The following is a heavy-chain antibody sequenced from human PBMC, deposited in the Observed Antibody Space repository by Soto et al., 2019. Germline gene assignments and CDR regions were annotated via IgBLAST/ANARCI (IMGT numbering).Heavy chain of an antibody. J-gene: IGHJ4*02. Sequence: GGSLRLSCAASGFTFSSYGINWVRQAPGKGLEWVSGISGSGDSTHYADSVKGRFTISRDNSKNTLYLQMNSLRAEDTAVYYCAKQAPYSNSWYEIDHWGQGTLVPVSX. D-gene: IGHD6-13*01. CDR1: GFTFSSYG. CDR2: ISGSGDST. CDR3: AKQAPYSNSWYEIDH. V-gene: IGHV3-23*01.